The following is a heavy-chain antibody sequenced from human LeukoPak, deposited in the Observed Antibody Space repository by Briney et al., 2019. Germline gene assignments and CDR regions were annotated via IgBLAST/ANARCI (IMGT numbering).Heavy chain of an antibody. CDR2: ITGSGGTT. Sequence: PGRTLRLSCALSVFTLSSYAMSWARHAPAQGLEWGSTITGSGGTTYYADTVKGRFTISRDNSKDTLYLQMNSLRAEDTAVYYCAKDLCDMWQLSGSYFDYWGQGTLVTVSS. CDR1: VFTLSSYA. V-gene: IGHV3-23*01. J-gene: IGHJ4*02. CDR3: AKDLCDMWQLSGSYFDY. D-gene: IGHD2-15*01.